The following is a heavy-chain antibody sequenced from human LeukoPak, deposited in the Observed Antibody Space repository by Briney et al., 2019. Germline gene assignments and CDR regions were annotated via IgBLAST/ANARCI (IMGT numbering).Heavy chain of an antibody. D-gene: IGHD2-21*02. CDR1: GYTFTGYY. Sequence: ASVKVSCKASGYTFTGYYMHWVRQAPGQGLEWMGWINPNSGDTNYAQKFQGRVTMTRDTSISTAYMELSRLRSEDTAVYYCARDQHIVVVTAIQGYNWFDPWGQGTLVTVSS. CDR3: ARDQHIVVVTAIQGYNWFDP. J-gene: IGHJ5*02. CDR2: INPNSGDT. V-gene: IGHV1-2*02.